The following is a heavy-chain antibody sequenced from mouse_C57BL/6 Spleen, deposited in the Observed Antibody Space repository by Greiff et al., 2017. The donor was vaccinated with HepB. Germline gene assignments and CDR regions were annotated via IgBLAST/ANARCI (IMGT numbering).Heavy chain of an antibody. CDR1: GYAFSSSW. CDR3: AIFTTVVGGYFDY. V-gene: IGHV1-82*01. D-gene: IGHD1-1*01. J-gene: IGHJ2*01. Sequence: VQLQQSGPELVKPGASVKISCKASGYAFSSSWMNWVQQRPGKGLEWIGRIYPGDGDTNYNGKFKGKAIMTGDKSSSTAYMQLSSLTSEDSAVYYCAIFTTVVGGYFDYWGQGTTVTVSS. CDR2: IYPGDGDT.